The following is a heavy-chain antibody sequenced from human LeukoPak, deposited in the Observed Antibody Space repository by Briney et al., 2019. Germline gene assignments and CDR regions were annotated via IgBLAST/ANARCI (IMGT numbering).Heavy chain of an antibody. D-gene: IGHD2-15*01. V-gene: IGHV3-23*01. CDR3: AKDLGGFIVVVVAAYYFDY. J-gene: IGHJ4*02. CDR2: ITGSGGST. CDR1: RFTFNSYA. Sequence: GGSLRLSCAASRFTFNSYAMSWVRQAPGKGLEWVSTITGSGGSTYYADSVKGRFIISRDNSKNTLYLQMNSLRAEDTAVYYCAKDLGGFIVVVVAAYYFDYWGQGTLVTVSS.